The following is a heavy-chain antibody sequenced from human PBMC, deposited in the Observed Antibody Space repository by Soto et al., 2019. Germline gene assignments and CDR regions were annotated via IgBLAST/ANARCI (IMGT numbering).Heavy chain of an antibody. CDR2: TYYRSKWYN. CDR3: ARQPPPLWFGEDPWFDP. Sequence: SRTLSLPCAISGDSVSSNSAAWNWIRQSPSRGLEWLGRTYYRSKWYNDYAVSVKSLITINPDTSKNQFSLQLNSVTPEDTAVYYCARQPPPLWFGEDPWFDPWGQGTLVTVSS. CDR1: GDSVSSNSAA. V-gene: IGHV6-1*01. D-gene: IGHD3-10*01. J-gene: IGHJ5*02.